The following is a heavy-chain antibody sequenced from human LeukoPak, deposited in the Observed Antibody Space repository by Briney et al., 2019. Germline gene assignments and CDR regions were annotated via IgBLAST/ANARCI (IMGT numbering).Heavy chain of an antibody. Sequence: GVSLRLSCAASGFTVSNYYMSWVRQAPGKGLEWVSVIYIGGSTYYADSVKGRFTISRDNSNNTLYLQMNSLRAEDTAVYHCAQEVKDTYCSGVQNCLFDSWGHGTLVTVSS. CDR1: GFTVSNYY. CDR3: AQEVKDTYCSGVQNCLFDS. D-gene: IGHD2-15*01. V-gene: IGHV3-66*01. J-gene: IGHJ4*01. CDR2: IYIGGST.